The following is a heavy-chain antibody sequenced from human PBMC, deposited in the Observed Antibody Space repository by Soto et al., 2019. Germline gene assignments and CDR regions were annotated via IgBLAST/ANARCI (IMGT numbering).Heavy chain of an antibody. CDR2: ISTTNRYI. J-gene: IGHJ4*01. CDR1: GFRFSTYS. V-gene: IGHV3-21*01. Sequence: EVQLVESGGGLVKPGGSLRLSCAASGFRFSTYSINWVRQAPGTRLEWVASISTTNRYIYYADSVRGRFTIPRDNATTSLFLQMNMLRGEDTAVYYCTRDPVPDSSGYFPFDYWGHGTLVTVSS. CDR3: TRDPVPDSSGYFPFDY. D-gene: IGHD3-22*01.